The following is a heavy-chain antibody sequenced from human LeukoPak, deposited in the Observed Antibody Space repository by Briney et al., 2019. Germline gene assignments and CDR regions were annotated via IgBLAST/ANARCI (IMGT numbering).Heavy chain of an antibody. J-gene: IGHJ5*02. Sequence: PSQTLSPTCTVSGGSISSGSYYWSWIRQPAGKGLEWIGRIYTSGSTNYNPSLKSRVTISVDTSKNQFSLKLSSVTAADTAVYYCARDADYYDSSGYYYGISWFDPWGQGTLVTVSS. CDR1: GGSISSGSYY. CDR3: ARDADYYDSSGYYYGISWFDP. D-gene: IGHD3-22*01. V-gene: IGHV4-61*02. CDR2: IYTSGST.